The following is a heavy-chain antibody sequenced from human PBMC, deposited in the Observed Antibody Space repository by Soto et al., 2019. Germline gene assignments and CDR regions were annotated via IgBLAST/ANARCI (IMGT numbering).Heavy chain of an antibody. CDR1: GFTFSSYA. V-gene: IGHV3-23*01. CDR3: AKFVSSSLHSYYYYGMDV. CDR2: ISGSGGST. D-gene: IGHD6-13*01. J-gene: IGHJ6*02. Sequence: GGSLRLSCAASGFTFSSYAMSWVRQAPGKGLEWVSAISGSGGSTYYADSVKGRLTISRGSSKNTLYLQMNSLRAEDTAVYYCAKFVSSSLHSYYYYGMDVWGQGTTVTVSS.